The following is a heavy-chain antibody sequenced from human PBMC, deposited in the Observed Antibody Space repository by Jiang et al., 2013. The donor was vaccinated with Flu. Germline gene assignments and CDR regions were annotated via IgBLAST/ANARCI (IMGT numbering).Heavy chain of an antibody. Sequence: QTLSLTCVISGDSVSSNSAVWDWIRQSPSGGLERLGRTYYRSKWYIDYALSVKSRITIIPDISKNQFSLQLNSVTPEDTAVYYCTREASGYNSGFDPWGQGTLVTVSS. V-gene: IGHV6-1*01. CDR2: TYYRSKWYI. CDR1: GDSVSSNSAV. CDR3: TREASGYNSGFDP. J-gene: IGHJ5*02. D-gene: IGHD5-18*01.